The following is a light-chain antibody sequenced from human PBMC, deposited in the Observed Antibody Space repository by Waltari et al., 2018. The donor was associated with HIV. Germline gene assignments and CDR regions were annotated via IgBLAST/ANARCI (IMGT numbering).Light chain of an antibody. Sequence: QSALTQPASVSGSPGQSITIYCTGTSSDVGGYNYVSWYQQHPGKAPKLMIYEVSNWPSGVSNRFSGSKSGNTASLTISGLQAEDEADYYCSSYTSSNTLVVFGGGTKLTVL. V-gene: IGLV2-14*01. J-gene: IGLJ2*01. CDR1: SSDVGGYNY. CDR3: SSYTSSNTLVV. CDR2: EVS.